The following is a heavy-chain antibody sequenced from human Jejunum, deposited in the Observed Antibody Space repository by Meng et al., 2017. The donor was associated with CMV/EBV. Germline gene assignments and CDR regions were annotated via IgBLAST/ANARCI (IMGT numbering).Heavy chain of an antibody. V-gene: IGHV3-9*01. Sequence: VRQAPGKGLEWFSGISWDSGSIGYADSVKGRFTISRDNAKKSLYLQMNNLTAADTAFYYCAKDIRYCSGGACTPGNYDYFYGMDVWGQGTTVTVSS. J-gene: IGHJ6*02. CDR3: AKDIRYCSGGACTPGNYDYFYGMDV. CDR2: ISWDSGSI. D-gene: IGHD2-15*01.